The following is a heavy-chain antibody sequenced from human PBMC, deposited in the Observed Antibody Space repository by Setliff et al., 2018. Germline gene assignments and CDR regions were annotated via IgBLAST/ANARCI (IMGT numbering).Heavy chain of an antibody. CDR2: IFQSGIT. D-gene: IGHD5-12*01. CDR3: ARVGGLLVATMPFDY. CDR1: GFSITNGYY. V-gene: IGHV4-38-2*02. Sequence: SETLSLTCSVSGFSITNGYYWGWIRQSPGKQLEWIGNIFQSGITFYNPSLKSRVTISLDPSQNQFSLKLRSVTAADTAVYFCARVGGLLVATMPFDYWGPGTLVTVSS. J-gene: IGHJ4*02.